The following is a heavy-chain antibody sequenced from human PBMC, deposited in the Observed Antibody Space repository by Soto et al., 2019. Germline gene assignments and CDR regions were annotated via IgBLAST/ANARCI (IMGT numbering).Heavy chain of an antibody. J-gene: IGHJ6*02. CDR2: INPSRGGT. Sequence: VQQVPWQGLEWMGWINPSRGGTEFAEKFQGRVTVTRDTSIRTVFLELNSLTSDDTGVFFSAGDFRTYSQVVGVWGQGTAVSVSS. CDR3: AGDFRTYSQVVGV. V-gene: IGHV1-2*02. D-gene: IGHD4-4*01.